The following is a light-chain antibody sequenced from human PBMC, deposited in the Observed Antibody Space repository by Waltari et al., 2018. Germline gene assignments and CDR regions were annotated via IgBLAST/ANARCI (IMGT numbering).Light chain of an antibody. V-gene: IGKV4-1*01. CDR3: QQYHSSPFT. Sequence: DIVMTQSPDSLAVSLGERATINCISSQTVLYSSNNKNYLAWYQHKPGQPPKLLIYWASTRESGVPDRFSGSGSGTDFTLTISSLQAEDVAAYYCQQYHSSPFTFGQGTRLEIK. J-gene: IGKJ5*01. CDR2: WAS. CDR1: QTVLYSSNNKNY.